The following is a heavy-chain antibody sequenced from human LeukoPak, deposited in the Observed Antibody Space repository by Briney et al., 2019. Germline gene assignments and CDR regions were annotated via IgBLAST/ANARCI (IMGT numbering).Heavy chain of an antibody. Sequence: SETLSLTCTVSGGSISSYYWSWIRQPAGNGLEWIGRIYTSGSTNYNPSLKSRVTMSVDTSKNQFSLKLSSVTAADTAVYYCAGADTRGRWFDPWGQGTLVNVSS. CDR2: IYTSGST. CDR3: AGADTRGRWFDP. V-gene: IGHV4-4*07. CDR1: GGSISSYY. J-gene: IGHJ5*02.